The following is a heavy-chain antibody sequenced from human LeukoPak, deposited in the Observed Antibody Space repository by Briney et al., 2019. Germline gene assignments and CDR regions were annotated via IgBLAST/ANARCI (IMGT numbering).Heavy chain of an antibody. CDR1: GFTFSSYW. Sequence: QAGGSLRLSCAASGFTFSSYWMHWVRQAPGKGLVWVSRINSDGSSTSYADSVKGRFTISRGNSKNTLYLQMNGLRAEDTAVYYCARDDHLGGPYGDYGWDLVAYYGMDVWGQGTTVTVSS. J-gene: IGHJ6*02. D-gene: IGHD4-17*01. CDR3: ARDDHLGGPYGDYGWDLVAYYGMDV. CDR2: INSDGSST. V-gene: IGHV3-74*01.